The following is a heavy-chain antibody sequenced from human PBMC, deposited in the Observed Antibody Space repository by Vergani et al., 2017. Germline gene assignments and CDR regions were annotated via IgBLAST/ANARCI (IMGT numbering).Heavy chain of an antibody. V-gene: IGHV3-30-3*01. CDR3: ARDRGDWRYSRYFYNYYMDV. Sequence: VQLVESGGDLVQPGGSLRLSCAASGFTFGDHGIHWVRRAPGKGLEWVALISYDGTNKYYTNSVRGRFTISRDNSKSTLFLQMNSLRVEDMAVYYCARDRGDWRYSRYFYNYYMDVWGKGTTVTVSS. J-gene: IGHJ6*03. CDR2: ISYDGTNK. D-gene: IGHD2-8*02. CDR1: GFTFGDHG.